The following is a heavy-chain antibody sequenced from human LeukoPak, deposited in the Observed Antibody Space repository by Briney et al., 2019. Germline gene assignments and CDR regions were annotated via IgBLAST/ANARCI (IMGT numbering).Heavy chain of an antibody. CDR3: ARDGANYDVDY. D-gene: IGHD3-3*01. CDR1: GFSLSNYG. J-gene: IGHJ4*02. V-gene: IGHV3-33*01. CDR2: ISYDGTDK. Sequence: GRSLRLSCAASGFSLSNYGMHWVRQAPGRGLEWVTLISYDGTDKYYADSAKGRFTISRDISKNTLYLQMNSLRAEDTAVYYCARDGANYDVDYWGQGTLVTVS.